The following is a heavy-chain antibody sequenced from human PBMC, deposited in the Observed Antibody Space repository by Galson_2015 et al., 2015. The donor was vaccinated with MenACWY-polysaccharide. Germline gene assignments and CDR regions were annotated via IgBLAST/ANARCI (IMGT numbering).Heavy chain of an antibody. J-gene: IGHJ6*02. CDR1: GFTFGLYE. V-gene: IGHV3-48*03. CDR2: INYIATTI. D-gene: IGHD3-16*01. Sequence: SLRLSCAASGFTFGLYEMTWVRQAPGKGLEWISYINYIATTIYYADSVKGRFTISRDNTKNTLYLQVNSLRPEDTAVYYCARGGAYYYYGMDVWGQGTTVTVSS. CDR3: ARGGAYYYYGMDV.